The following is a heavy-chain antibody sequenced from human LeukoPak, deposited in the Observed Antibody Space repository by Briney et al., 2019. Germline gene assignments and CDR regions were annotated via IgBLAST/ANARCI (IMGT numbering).Heavy chain of an antibody. J-gene: IGHJ4*02. CDR2: IYYSGST. Sequence: PSETLSLTCSVCRGSISSYYWSWIRQPPGKGLEWIGYIYYSGSTNYNPSLRSRVTISVDTSKNQFSLKLSSVTAADTAVYYCARDIGGSASYYTPVYWGQRTLVTVSS. V-gene: IGHV4-59*01. CDR3: ARDIGGSASYYTPVY. D-gene: IGHD3-10*01. CDR1: RGSISSYY.